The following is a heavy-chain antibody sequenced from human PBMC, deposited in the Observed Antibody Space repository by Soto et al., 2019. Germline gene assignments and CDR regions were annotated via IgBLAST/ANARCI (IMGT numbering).Heavy chain of an antibody. V-gene: IGHV4-30-4*01. D-gene: IGHD6-6*01. CDR1: GGSISSGDYY. J-gene: IGHJ5*02. CDR2: IYYSGST. Sequence: SETLSLTCTVSGGSISSGDYYWSWIRQPPGKGLEWIGYIYYSGSTYYNPSLKSRVTISVDTSKNQFSLKLSSVTAADTAVYYCARGASSSSEPNWFDPWGQGTLVTVSS. CDR3: ARGASSSSEPNWFDP.